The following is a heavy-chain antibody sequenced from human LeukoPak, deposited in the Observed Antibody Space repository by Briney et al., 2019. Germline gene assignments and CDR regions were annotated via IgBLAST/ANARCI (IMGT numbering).Heavy chain of an antibody. CDR3: AKAPYYDFWSGYYGDY. V-gene: IGHV3-74*01. J-gene: IGHJ4*02. CDR1: GFTFSSYW. D-gene: IGHD3-3*01. Sequence: GGSLRLSCAASGFTFSSYWMHWVRQAPGKGLVWVSRINSDGSSTSYADSVKGRFTISRDNAKNTLYLQMNSLRAEDTAVYYCAKAPYYDFWSGYYGDYWGRGTLVTVSS. CDR2: INSDGSST.